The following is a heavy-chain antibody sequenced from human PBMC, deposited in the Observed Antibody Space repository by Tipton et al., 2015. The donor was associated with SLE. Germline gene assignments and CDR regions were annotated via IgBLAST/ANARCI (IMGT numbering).Heavy chain of an antibody. J-gene: IGHJ4*02. V-gene: IGHV3-23*01. D-gene: IGHD1-26*01. CDR3: AKESPWEES. CDR1: GFPFSNYA. CDR2: IISNGDTT. Sequence: SLRLSCAASGFPFSNYAMTWVRQAPGKGREWVSTIISNGDTTWYPDSVKGRFTISRDNSWNTLYLQMNSLRVEDTAIYYCAKESPWEESWGQGTLVSVSS.